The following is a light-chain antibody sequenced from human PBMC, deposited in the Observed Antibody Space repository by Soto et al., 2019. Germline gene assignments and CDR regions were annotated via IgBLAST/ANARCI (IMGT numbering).Light chain of an antibody. V-gene: IGKV3D-15*01. J-gene: IGKJ5*01. Sequence: IVLTQSPAILSVSPGERATLSCRASQSISRSLAWYQQKPGQAPRLLIYGASTRAAGTPSRFSGSGSGTEFTLTISSLQSEDFAVYYCQQYGSSPPTFGQGTRLENK. CDR1: QSISRS. CDR2: GAS. CDR3: QQYGSSPPT.